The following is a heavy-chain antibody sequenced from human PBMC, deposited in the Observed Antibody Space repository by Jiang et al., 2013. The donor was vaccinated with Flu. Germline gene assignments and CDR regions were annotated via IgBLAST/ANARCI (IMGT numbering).Heavy chain of an antibody. D-gene: IGHD2-15*01. CDR2: IYYSGST. V-gene: IGHV4-31*03. CDR1: GGSISSYY. Sequence: TCTVSGGSISSYYWSWIRQXPGKGLEWIGYIYYSGSTYYNPSLKSRVTISVDTSKNQFSLKLSSVTAADTAVYYCARGLRWSPDDAFDIWGQGTMVTVSS. J-gene: IGHJ3*02. CDR3: ARGLRWSPDDAFDI.